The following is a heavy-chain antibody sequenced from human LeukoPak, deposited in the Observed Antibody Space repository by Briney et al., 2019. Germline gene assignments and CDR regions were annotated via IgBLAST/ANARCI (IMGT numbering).Heavy chain of an antibody. Sequence: ASVKVSCKASGYTFTGYGISWVRQAPGQGLEWMGWISAYNGNTNYAQKLQGRVTMTTDTSTSTAYMELRSLRSDDTAVYYCARVGRGDHTWGSYYCDHWGQGTLVSVSS. CDR3: ARVGRGDHTWGSYYCDH. D-gene: IGHD3-16*01. CDR1: GYTFTGYG. V-gene: IGHV1-18*01. CDR2: ISAYNGNT. J-gene: IGHJ4*02.